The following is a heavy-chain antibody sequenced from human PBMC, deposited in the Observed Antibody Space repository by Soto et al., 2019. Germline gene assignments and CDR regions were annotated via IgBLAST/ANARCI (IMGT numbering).Heavy chain of an antibody. CDR3: AREGDYDSSGYYYRHFQH. V-gene: IGHV3-30*19. Sequence: QVQLVESGGGVVQPGRSLRLSCAASGFTFSSYGMHWVHQAPGKGLEWVAVIWYDGSNKYYADSVKGRFTISRDNSKNTLYLQMNSLRAEDTAVYYCAREGDYDSSGYYYRHFQHWGQGTLVTVSS. J-gene: IGHJ1*01. CDR2: IWYDGSNK. D-gene: IGHD3-22*01. CDR1: GFTFSSYG.